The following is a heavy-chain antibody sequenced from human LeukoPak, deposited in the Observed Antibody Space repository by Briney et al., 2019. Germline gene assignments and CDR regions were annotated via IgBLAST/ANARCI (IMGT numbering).Heavy chain of an antibody. CDR3: ARGLGIAARPNNWFDP. CDR2: ISSSSSYI. Sequence: GGSLRLSRAASGFTFSSYSMNWGRQAPGKGLEWVSSISSSSSYIYYADSVKGRFTISRDNAKNSLYLQMNSLRAEDTAVYYCARGLGIAARPNNWFDPWGQGTLVTVSS. V-gene: IGHV3-21*01. J-gene: IGHJ5*02. CDR1: GFTFSSYS. D-gene: IGHD6-6*01.